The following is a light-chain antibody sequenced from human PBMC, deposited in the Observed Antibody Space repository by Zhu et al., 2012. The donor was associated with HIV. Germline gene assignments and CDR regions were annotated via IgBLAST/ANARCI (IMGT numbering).Light chain of an antibody. Sequence: EIVLTQSPGTLSLSPGERATLSCRASQTVSRNYLAWYQQKPGQPPRLLIYSASRRVTGIPDRFSGSGSGTDFTLTISSLEPEDFALYYCQQRVNWPLTFGGGTKVEIK. J-gene: IGKJ4*01. V-gene: IGKV3D-20*02. CDR3: QQRVNWPLT. CDR1: QTVSRNY. CDR2: SAS.